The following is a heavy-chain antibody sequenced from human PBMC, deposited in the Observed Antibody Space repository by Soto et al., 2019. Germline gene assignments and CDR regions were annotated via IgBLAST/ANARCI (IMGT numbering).Heavy chain of an antibody. J-gene: IGHJ3*02. Sequence: TSETLSLTCTVSGGSISSSSYYWGWIRQPPGKGLEWIGSIYYSGSTYYNPSLKSRVTISVDTSKNQFSLKLSSVTAADTAVYYCARRTMTTANYDAFDIWGQGTMVTV. CDR2: IYYSGST. V-gene: IGHV4-39*01. CDR1: GGSISSSSYY. D-gene: IGHD4-17*01. CDR3: ARRTMTTANYDAFDI.